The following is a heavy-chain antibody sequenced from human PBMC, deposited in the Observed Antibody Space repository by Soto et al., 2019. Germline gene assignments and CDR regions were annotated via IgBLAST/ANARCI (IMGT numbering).Heavy chain of an antibody. CDR2: IYRTGST. J-gene: IGHJ4*02. CDR3: ASRDPGTSVDY. CDR1: GGSFTSNNW. D-gene: IGHD1-7*01. Sequence: SETLSLTCAVSGGSFTSNNWCTCVRQPPGQGLEWIGEIYRTGSTSYNPSLKSRVTISLDKSENQFSLKVTSLTAADTAVYYCASRDPGTSVDYWGQGTLVTVSS. V-gene: IGHV4-4*02.